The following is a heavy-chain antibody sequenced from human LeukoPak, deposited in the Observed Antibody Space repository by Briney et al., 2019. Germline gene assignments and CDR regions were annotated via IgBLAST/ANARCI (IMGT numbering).Heavy chain of an antibody. Sequence: GGSLRLSCAASGFTFSSYGMHWVRQAPGKGLEWVAVISYDGSNKYYADSVKGRFTISRDNAKNSLYLQMNSLRAEDTAVYYCARKDGGAFDIWGQGTMVTVSS. V-gene: IGHV3-30*12. CDR3: ARKDGGAFDI. CDR2: ISYDGSNK. D-gene: IGHD2-15*01. CDR1: GFTFSSYG. J-gene: IGHJ3*02.